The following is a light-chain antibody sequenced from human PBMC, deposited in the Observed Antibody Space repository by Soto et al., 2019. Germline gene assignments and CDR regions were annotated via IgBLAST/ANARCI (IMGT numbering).Light chain of an antibody. CDR2: KAS. V-gene: IGKV1-5*03. J-gene: IGKJ2*01. Sequence: DIQMTQSPSTLSASVGDRVTITCRASQSISSWLAWYQQKPGKAPKLLIYKASSLESGVPSRFSGSGSGTDFTLTISSLHPDDFATYYCQQYNSYPYTFGQGTKLEIK. CDR3: QQYNSYPYT. CDR1: QSISSW.